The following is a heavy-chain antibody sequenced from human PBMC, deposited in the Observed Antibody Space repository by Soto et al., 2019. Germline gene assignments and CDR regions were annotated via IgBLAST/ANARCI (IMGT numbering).Heavy chain of an antibody. D-gene: IGHD6-19*01. Sequence: SETLSLTCAVYGGSFIGYYWSWIRQPPGKGLEWIGEINHSGSTNYNPSLKSRVTISVDTSKNQFSLKLSSVTAADTAVYYCARGFFRSSGSYYYYYGMDVWGQGTTVTVSS. CDR1: GGSFIGYY. J-gene: IGHJ6*02. V-gene: IGHV4-34*01. CDR2: INHSGST. CDR3: ARGFFRSSGSYYYYYGMDV.